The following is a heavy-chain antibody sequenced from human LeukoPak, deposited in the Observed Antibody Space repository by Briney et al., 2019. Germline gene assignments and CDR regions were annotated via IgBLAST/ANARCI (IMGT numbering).Heavy chain of an antibody. D-gene: IGHD3-9*01. CDR2: IQKDGTNT. Sequence: HPGGSLRLSCAASGFTFSHFDMHWVRQAPGKGLEWVAFIQKDGTNTYNADSVKGRFTISRDNSKNTLYLQMNSLRAEDTALYYCARDSADNLDWGQGTLVTVSS. J-gene: IGHJ4*02. V-gene: IGHV3-30*02. CDR1: GFTFSHFD. CDR3: ARDSADNLD.